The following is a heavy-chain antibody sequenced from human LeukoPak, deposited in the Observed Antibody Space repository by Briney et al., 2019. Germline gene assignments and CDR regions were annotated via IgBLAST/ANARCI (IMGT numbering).Heavy chain of an antibody. Sequence: GGSLRLSCAASGFTFSTYSMHWVRQAPGKWLEWVSFISTSYSTIYADSVKGRFTISRDNAKNSVYLQMNSLRAEDTAVYYCARSHYYLDSWGQGTLVTASS. J-gene: IGHJ4*02. CDR3: ARSHYYLDS. CDR2: ISTSYSTI. CDR1: GFTFSTYS. V-gene: IGHV3-48*01.